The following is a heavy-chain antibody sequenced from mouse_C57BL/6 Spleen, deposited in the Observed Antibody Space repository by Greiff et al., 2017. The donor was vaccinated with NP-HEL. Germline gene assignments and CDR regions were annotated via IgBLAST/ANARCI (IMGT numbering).Heavy chain of an antibody. D-gene: IGHD3-2*02. CDR3: ARYQGSFDY. J-gene: IGHJ2*01. CDR1: GFTFSDYY. V-gene: IGHV5-16*01. CDR2: INYDGSST. Sequence: EVKLVESEGGLVQPGSSMKLSCTASGFTFSDYYMAWVRQVPEKGLEWVANINYDGSSTYYLDSLKSRFIISRDNAKNILYLQMSSLKSEDTATYYCARYQGSFDYWGQGTTLTVSS.